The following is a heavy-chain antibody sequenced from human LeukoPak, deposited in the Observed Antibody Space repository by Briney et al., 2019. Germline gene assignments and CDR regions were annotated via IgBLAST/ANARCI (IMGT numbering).Heavy chain of an antibody. D-gene: IGHD3-16*01. J-gene: IGHJ3*02. V-gene: IGHV3-23*01. Sequence: GGSLRLSCAASGFAFRSHGMNWVRQAPGKGLEWVSGIRGDGVTTYYADSVKGRFTISRDNSKNTLFLQMNSLRAEDTAVYYCARVSSWGRLTAFDIWGQGTMVTVSS. CDR2: IRGDGVTT. CDR1: GFAFRSHG. CDR3: ARVSSWGRLTAFDI.